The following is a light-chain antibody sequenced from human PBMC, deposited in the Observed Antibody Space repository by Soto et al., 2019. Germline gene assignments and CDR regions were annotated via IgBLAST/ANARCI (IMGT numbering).Light chain of an antibody. J-gene: IGKJ1*01. CDR3: QQYGSSPGT. Sequence: EIVLTQSPGTLSLPPGERATLSCRASQSVSNSYLAWYQQKPGQAPRLLIYGASYRATGIPDRFSGSGSGTDFTLTISSLEPEDFAVYFCQQYGSSPGTFGQGTKVEI. V-gene: IGKV3-20*01. CDR1: QSVSNSY. CDR2: GAS.